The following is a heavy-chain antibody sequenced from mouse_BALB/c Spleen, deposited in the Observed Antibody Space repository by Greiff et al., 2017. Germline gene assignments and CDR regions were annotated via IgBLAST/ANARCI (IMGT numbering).Heavy chain of an antibody. CDR3: HYYGYGFAY. V-gene: IGHV1S81*02. J-gene: IGHJ3*01. Sequence: QVQLQQPGAELVKPGASVKLSCKASGYTFTSYWMHWVKQRPGQGLEWIGEINPSNGRTNYNEKFKSKATLTVDKSSSTAYMQLSSLTSEDSAVYYCHYYGYGFAYWGQGTLVTVSA. CDR1: GYTFTSYW. CDR2: INPSNGRT. D-gene: IGHD1-2*01.